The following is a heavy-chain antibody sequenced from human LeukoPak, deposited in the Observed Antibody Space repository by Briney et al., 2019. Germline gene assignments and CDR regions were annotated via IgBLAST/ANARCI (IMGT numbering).Heavy chain of an antibody. V-gene: IGHV3-64*01. CDR3: ARGGATTLFDY. J-gene: IGHJ4*02. CDR1: GFTFSSYA. CDR2: ITSNGDKT. D-gene: IGHD1-26*01. Sequence: GGSLRLSCAASGFTFSSYAMHWVRQAPGKGLEYVSAITSNGDKTYYGNSVKGRSTISRDNSKNTLYLQMGSLRIEDMAVYYCARGGATTLFDYWGQGTLVTVSS.